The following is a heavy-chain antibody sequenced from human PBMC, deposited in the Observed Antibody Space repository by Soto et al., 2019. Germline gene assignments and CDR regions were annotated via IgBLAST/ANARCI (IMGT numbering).Heavy chain of an antibody. V-gene: IGHV1-69*13. CDR1: GGTFSSYA. CDR2: IIPILGTA. J-gene: IGHJ4*02. Sequence: SVKVSCKASGGTFSSYAISWVRQAPGQGLEWMGGIIPILGTANYAQKFQGRVTITADESTSTAYMELSSLRSEDTAVYYCARDRGTGWLQLQGDLDYWGQGTLVTVSS. D-gene: IGHD5-12*01. CDR3: ARDRGTGWLQLQGDLDY.